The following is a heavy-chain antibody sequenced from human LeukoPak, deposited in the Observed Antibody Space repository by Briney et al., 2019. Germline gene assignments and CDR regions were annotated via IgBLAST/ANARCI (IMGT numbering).Heavy chain of an antibody. CDR3: ARVYCSGGRCYSAFDF. V-gene: IGHV1-8*01. D-gene: IGHD2-15*01. J-gene: IGHJ5*01. CDR1: GYTFTSYD. CDR2: MNPNSGNT. Sequence: GASVKVSCKASGYTFTSYDINWVRQATGQGLEWMGWMNPNSGNTGYAQKFQGRVTMTRNTSISTAYMELSSLRSEDAAVYYCARVYCSGGRCYSAFDFWGQGTLVTVSS.